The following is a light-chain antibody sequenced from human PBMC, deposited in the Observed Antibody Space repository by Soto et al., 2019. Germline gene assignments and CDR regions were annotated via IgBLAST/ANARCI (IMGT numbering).Light chain of an antibody. J-gene: IGLJ3*02. CDR1: SSDVGGYNY. CDR3: SSYAGSNNLV. Sequence: QSALTQPASVPGSPGQSITISCTGTSSDVGGYNYVSWYQQHPGKAPKLIIYEVSKRPSGVPDRFSGSKSGNTASLTVSGLQAEDEADYYCSSYAGSNNLVFGGGTKVTVL. V-gene: IGLV2-8*01. CDR2: EVS.